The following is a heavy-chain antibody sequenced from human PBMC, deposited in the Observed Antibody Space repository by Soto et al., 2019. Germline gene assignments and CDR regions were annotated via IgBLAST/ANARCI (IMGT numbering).Heavy chain of an antibody. CDR2: IYYSGST. Sequence: SETLSLTCTVSGGSISSYYWSWIRQPPGKGLEWTGYIYYSGSTNYNPSLKSRVTISVDTSKNQFSLKLSSVTAADTAVYYCARGSYYGSGSYYNVLWFDPWGQGTLVTVS. J-gene: IGHJ5*02. CDR1: GGSISSYY. CDR3: ARGSYYGSGSYYNVLWFDP. D-gene: IGHD3-10*01. V-gene: IGHV4-59*01.